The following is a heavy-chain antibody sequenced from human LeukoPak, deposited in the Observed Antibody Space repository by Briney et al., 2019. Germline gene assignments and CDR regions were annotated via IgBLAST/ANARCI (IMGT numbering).Heavy chain of an antibody. CDR3: GLVTRGGY. Sequence: ASVKVSCTASDYTFTSYDINCVRQATGQGLEWMGWMNPNSGNTGYAQKFQGRVTMTEDTSTDTAYMELSSLRSEDTAVYYCGLVTRGGYWGQGTLVTVSS. D-gene: IGHD3-9*01. V-gene: IGHV1-8*02. J-gene: IGHJ4*02. CDR2: MNPNSGNT. CDR1: DYTFTSYD.